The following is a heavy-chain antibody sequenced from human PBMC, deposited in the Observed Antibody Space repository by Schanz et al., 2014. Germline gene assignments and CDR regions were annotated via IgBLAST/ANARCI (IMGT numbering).Heavy chain of an antibody. V-gene: IGHV1-8*01. CDR2: MNSKTGNT. Sequence: QVQVVQSGAEVKKPGASVKVSCKASGYTFTSYDINWVRQATGQGLEWMGWMNSKTGNTGYAQNFQGRLTVTRDTSTSTVNMELSSLRSEDTAVYYCARGGFFDSTSFDSWGQGTLVTVSS. CDR3: ARGGFFDSTSFDS. D-gene: IGHD2-2*01. J-gene: IGHJ4*02. CDR1: GYTFTSYD.